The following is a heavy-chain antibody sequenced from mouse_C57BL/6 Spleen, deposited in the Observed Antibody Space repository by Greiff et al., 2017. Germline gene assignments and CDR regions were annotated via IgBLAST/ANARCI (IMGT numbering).Heavy chain of an antibody. Sequence: QVQLQQSGPELVKPGASVKISCKASGYAFSSSWMNWVKQRPGKGLEWIGRIYPGDGATNYNGKFKGKATLTADKSSSTASMQLSSLTSEDSAVYFCARGCDKGFDYWGQGTTLTVSS. J-gene: IGHJ2*01. V-gene: IGHV1-82*01. CDR1: GYAFSSSW. CDR2: IYPGDGAT. CDR3: ARGCDKGFDY. D-gene: IGHD3-3*01.